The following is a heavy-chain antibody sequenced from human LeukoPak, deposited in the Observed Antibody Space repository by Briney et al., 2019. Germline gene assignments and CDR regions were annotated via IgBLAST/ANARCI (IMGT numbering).Heavy chain of an antibody. V-gene: IGHV1-2*02. CDR2: INPNSGGT. J-gene: IGHJ4*02. Sequence: ASVKVSCKASGYTFTGYYMHWVRQAPGQGLEWMGWINPNSGGTNYAQKFQGRVTMTRDTSISTAYMELSRLRSDDTAVYYCARDRAGSWVFGSLLVLGYWGQGTLVTVSS. CDR3: ARDRAGSWVFGSLLVLGY. D-gene: IGHD6-13*01. CDR1: GYTFTGYY.